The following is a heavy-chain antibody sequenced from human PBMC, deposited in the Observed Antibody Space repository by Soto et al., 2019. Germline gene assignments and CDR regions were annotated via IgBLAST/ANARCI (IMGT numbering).Heavy chain of an antibody. CDR3: AKMRVQRWLLTSGIDV. V-gene: IGHV3-30*18. J-gene: IGHJ6*01. D-gene: IGHD5-18*01. Sequence: QVQLVESGGGVVQPGRSLRLSCAASGFTFSSYGMHWVRQAPGKGLEWVAVISYDGSNKYYADSVKGRFTISRDNSKNTLYLQMNSPKAEDTAVYYCAKMRVQRWLLTSGIDVWGPGTTVTVCS. CDR1: GFTFSSYG. CDR2: ISYDGSNK.